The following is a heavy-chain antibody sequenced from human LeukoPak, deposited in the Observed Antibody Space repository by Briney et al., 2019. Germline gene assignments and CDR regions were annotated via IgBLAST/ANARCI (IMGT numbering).Heavy chain of an antibody. V-gene: IGHV3-21*01. CDR3: AWARIRGYYYYYYMDV. CDR1: GFIFSSYS. J-gene: IGHJ6*03. CDR2: ISSSSSYI. D-gene: IGHD3-10*01. Sequence: GGSLRLSCAASGFIFSSYSMNWVRQAPGKGLEWVSSISSSSSYIYYADPVKGRFTISRDNAKNSLYLQMNSLRAEHTAVYYCAWARIRGYYYYYYMDVWGKGTTVTVSS.